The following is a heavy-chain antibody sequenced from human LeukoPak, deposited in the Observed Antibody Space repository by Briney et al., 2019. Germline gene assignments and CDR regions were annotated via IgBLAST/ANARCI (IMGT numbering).Heavy chain of an antibody. Sequence: SETLSLTCTVSGGSISGYYWSWIRQPPGKGLEWIGYVYYTGSTKYNPSLKSRVTISIDTSKNQFSLRLNSVTAADTAVYYCAREGVYGDYVDYWGQGTLVTVSS. J-gene: IGHJ4*02. CDR3: AREGVYGDYVDY. CDR2: VYYTGST. V-gene: IGHV4-59*01. CDR1: GGSISGYY. D-gene: IGHD2-8*01.